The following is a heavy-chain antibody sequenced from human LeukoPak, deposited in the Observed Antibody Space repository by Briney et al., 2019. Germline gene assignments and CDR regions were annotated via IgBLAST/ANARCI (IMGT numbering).Heavy chain of an antibody. V-gene: IGHV1-24*01. D-gene: IGHD2/OR15-2a*01. Sequence: ASVKVSCKVSGYTLTELSMHWVRQAPGKGLEWMGGFDPEDGETIYARKFQGRVTMTEDTSTDTAYMELSSLRSEDTAVYYCATGLYERGYYYYGMDVWGQGTTVTVSS. CDR2: FDPEDGET. J-gene: IGHJ6*02. CDR1: GYTLTELS. CDR3: ATGLYERGYYYYGMDV.